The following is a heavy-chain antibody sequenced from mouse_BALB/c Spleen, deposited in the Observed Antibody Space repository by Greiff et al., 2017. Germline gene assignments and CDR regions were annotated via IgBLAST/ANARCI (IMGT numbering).Heavy chain of an antibody. CDR2: ISCYNGAT. CDR3: AVYDYERGYFDV. CDR1: GYSFTGYY. J-gene: IGHJ1*01. V-gene: IGHV1S34*01. Sequence: LVKTGASVKISCKASGYSFTGYYMHWVKQSHGKSLEWIGYISCYNGATSYNQKFKGKATFTVDTSSSTAYMQFNSLTSEDSAVYYCAVYDYERGYFDVWGAGTTVTVSS. D-gene: IGHD2-4*01.